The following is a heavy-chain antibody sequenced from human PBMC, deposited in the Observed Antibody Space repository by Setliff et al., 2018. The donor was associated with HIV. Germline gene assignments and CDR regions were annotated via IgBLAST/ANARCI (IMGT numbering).Heavy chain of an antibody. J-gene: IGHJ3*02. CDR3: AREHCSGGSCNGFDI. CDR1: GGSISTSY. D-gene: IGHD2-15*01. CDR2: IYISGTT. V-gene: IGHV4-4*09. Sequence: SETLALTCTVSGGSISTSYWNWIRQPPGKGLEWIAYIYISGTTNYNPSLKSRVTISLDTSRNQFSLKLGSVTAADTAMYYCAREHCSGGSCNGFDIWGQGTMVTVSS.